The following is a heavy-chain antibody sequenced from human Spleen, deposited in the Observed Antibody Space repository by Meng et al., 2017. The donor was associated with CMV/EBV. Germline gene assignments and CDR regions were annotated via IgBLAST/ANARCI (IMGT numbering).Heavy chain of an antibody. CDR1: GDTFNYYA. CDR3: AREADSSSSAPDY. Sequence: CKASGDTFNYYAISWVRQAPGQGLEWLGGIIPIVGTANYAQKVQGRVSITTDKSTNTAYMDLSSLRSEDTAVYYCAREADSSSSAPDYWGQGTLVTVSS. J-gene: IGHJ4*02. CDR2: IIPIVGTA. D-gene: IGHD6-6*01. V-gene: IGHV1-69*05.